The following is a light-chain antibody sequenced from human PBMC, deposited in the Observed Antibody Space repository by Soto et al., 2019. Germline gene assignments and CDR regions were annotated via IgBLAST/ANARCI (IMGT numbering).Light chain of an antibody. CDR3: QEYGSSPIT. CDR2: GAS. V-gene: IGKV3-20*01. Sequence: IVLPQSPGTLSFSPGERGTLSCRASQSVSSRLAWYQQKPGQAPRLLISGASSRATGTPDRFSGSGSGTDFTLTISRLEPEDFALYYCQEYGSSPITFGQGTRLEI. CDR1: QSVSSR. J-gene: IGKJ5*01.